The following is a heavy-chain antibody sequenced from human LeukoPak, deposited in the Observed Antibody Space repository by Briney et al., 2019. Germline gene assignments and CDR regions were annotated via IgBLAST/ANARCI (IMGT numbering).Heavy chain of an antibody. Sequence: GGSLRLSCAASGFTFSSYGMHWVRQAPGKGLEWVAFIRYDGSNKYYADSVKGRFTISRDNSKNTLYLQMNSLRAEDTAVYYCAKVIVVVPAASDAFDIWGQGTMVTVSS. CDR2: IRYDGSNK. V-gene: IGHV3-30*02. CDR3: AKVIVVVPAASDAFDI. CDR1: GFTFSSYG. D-gene: IGHD2-2*01. J-gene: IGHJ3*02.